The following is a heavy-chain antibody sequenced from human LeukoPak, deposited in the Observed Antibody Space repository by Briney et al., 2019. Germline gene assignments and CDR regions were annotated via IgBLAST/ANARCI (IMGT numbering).Heavy chain of an antibody. J-gene: IGHJ4*02. D-gene: IGHD2-15*01. V-gene: IGHV3-30-3*01. CDR2: ISYDGSNK. Sequence: QTGRSLRLSCAASGFTFSSYAMHWVRQAPGKGLEWVAVISYDGSNKYYADSVKGRFTISRDNSKNTLYLQMNSLRAEDTAVYYCARDGGGSLLRGDYWGQGTLVTVSS. CDR3: ARDGGGSLLRGDY. CDR1: GFTFSSYA.